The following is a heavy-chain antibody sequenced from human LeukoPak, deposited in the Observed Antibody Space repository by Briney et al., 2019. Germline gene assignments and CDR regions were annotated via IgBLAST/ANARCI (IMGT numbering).Heavy chain of an antibody. D-gene: IGHD2-8*01. J-gene: IGHJ4*02. Sequence: GGSLRLSCAASGFTFSSYAMHWVRQAPGKGLEWVAVISHDGSNKYYADSVKGRFTISRDNSKNTLYLQMNSLRAEDTAVYYCARLQYCTNGVCYDDYWGQGTLDTVSS. V-gene: IGHV3-30-3*01. CDR3: ARLQYCTNGVCYDDY. CDR2: ISHDGSNK. CDR1: GFTFSSYA.